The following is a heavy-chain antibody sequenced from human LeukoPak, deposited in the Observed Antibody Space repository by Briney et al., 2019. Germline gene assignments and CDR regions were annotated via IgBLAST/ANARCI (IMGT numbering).Heavy chain of an antibody. V-gene: IGHV3-23*01. D-gene: IGHD3-3*01. CDR1: GFTFSSYA. CDR2: ISGSGGST. CDR3: ARHRASYDFWSGYNYMDV. J-gene: IGHJ6*03. Sequence: GGSLRLSCAASGFTFSSYAMSWVRQAPGKGLEWVSAISGSGGSTYYADSVKGRFTISRDNSKNTLYLQMNSLRAEDTAVYYCARHRASYDFWSGYNYMDVWGKGTTVTVSS.